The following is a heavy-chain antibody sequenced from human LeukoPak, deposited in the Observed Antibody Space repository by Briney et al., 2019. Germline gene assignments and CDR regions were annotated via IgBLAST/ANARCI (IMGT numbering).Heavy chain of an antibody. CDR1: GGSFSGYY. V-gene: IGHV4-34*01. CDR3: ARVLLWFGELHNWFDP. J-gene: IGHJ5*02. D-gene: IGHD3-10*01. Sequence: PSETLSLTCAVYGGSFSGYYWSWIRQPPGKGLEWIGEINHSGSTNYNPSLKSRVTISVDTSKNQFSLKLSSVTAADTAVYYCARVLLWFGELHNWFDPWGQGTLVTVPS. CDR2: INHSGST.